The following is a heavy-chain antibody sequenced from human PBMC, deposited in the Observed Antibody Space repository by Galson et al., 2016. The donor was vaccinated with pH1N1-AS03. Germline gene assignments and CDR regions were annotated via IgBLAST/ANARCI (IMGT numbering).Heavy chain of an antibody. D-gene: IGHD3-10*01. CDR3: AHRFYGSGASFFDF. J-gene: IGHJ4*02. V-gene: IGHV2-5*01. CDR1: GFSLNDGGLG. CDR2: IYWHDDK. Sequence: PALVKPPQTLTLTCTFSGFSLNDGGLGVGWIRQPPGKALEWLGMIYWHDDKRYNPSLQNRLTLTQDVSKSEVVLQMTNVDPEDTATYYCAHRFYGSGASFFDFWGQGIVVVVS.